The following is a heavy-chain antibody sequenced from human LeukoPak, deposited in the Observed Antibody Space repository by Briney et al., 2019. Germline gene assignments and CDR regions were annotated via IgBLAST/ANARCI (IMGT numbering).Heavy chain of an antibody. D-gene: IGHD5-18*01. CDR2: MNPNSGNT. CDR3: ARASRGYSYGIYYYYMDV. J-gene: IGHJ6*03. Sequence: ASVKVSCKASGYTFTSYDINWVRQATGQGLEWMGWMNPNSGNTGYAQKFQGRVTMTRNTSISTAYMELSSLRSEDTAVYYCARASRGYSYGIYYYYMDVWGKGTTVTVSS. V-gene: IGHV1-8*01. CDR1: GYTFTSYD.